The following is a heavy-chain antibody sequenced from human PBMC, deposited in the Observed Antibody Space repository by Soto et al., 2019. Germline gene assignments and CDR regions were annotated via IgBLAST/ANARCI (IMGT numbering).Heavy chain of an antibody. CDR2: IYSSGST. Sequence: SETLSLTCTVSDVSISSSTYFWGWTRQPPGKGLEWIGSIYSSGSTYYNPSLKSRVTISVDTTKNQFSLKLSFVTAADTAVYYCARGPRNFDYWGQGALVTAPQ. CDR1: DVSISSSTYF. V-gene: IGHV4-39*01. CDR3: ARGPRNFDY. J-gene: IGHJ4*02.